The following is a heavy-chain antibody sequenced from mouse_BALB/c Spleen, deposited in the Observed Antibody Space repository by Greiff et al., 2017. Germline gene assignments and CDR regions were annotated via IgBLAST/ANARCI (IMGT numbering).Heavy chain of an antibody. J-gene: IGHJ4*01. D-gene: IGHD4-1*01. CDR2: IRLKSNNYAT. V-gene: IGHV6-6*02. Sequence: EVKVEESGGGLVQPGGSMKLSCVASGFTFSNYWMNWVRQSPEKGLEWVAEIRLKSNNYATHYAESVKGRFTISRDDSKSSVYLQMNNLRAEDTGIYYCTGTWGYAMDYWGQGTSVTVSS. CDR1: GFTFSNYW. CDR3: TGTWGYAMDY.